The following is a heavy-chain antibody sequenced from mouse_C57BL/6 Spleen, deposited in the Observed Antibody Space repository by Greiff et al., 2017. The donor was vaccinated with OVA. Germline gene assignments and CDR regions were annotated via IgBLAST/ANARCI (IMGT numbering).Heavy chain of an antibody. CDR2: ISSGGSYT. Sequence: EVMLVESGGDLVKPGGSLKLSCAASGFTFSSYGMSWVRQTPDKRLEWVATISSGGSYTYYPDSVKGRFTISRDNAKNTLYLQMSSLKSEDTAMYYGARHDGTGTEWYFDVWGTGTTVTVSS. J-gene: IGHJ1*03. CDR1: GFTFSSYG. CDR3: ARHDGTGTEWYFDV. D-gene: IGHD4-1*01. V-gene: IGHV5-6*01.